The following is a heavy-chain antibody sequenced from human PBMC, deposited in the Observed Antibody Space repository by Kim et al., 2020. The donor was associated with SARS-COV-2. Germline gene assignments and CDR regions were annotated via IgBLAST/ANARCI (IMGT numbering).Heavy chain of an antibody. V-gene: IGHV3-13*01. D-gene: IGHD1-1*01. J-gene: IGHJ3*02. CDR3: VRQDINGTTGASDI. Sequence: PGSVKGRFTISRENAENTLYLQMNSLRAGDTAVYYCVRQDINGTTGASDIWGQGTMVTVSS.